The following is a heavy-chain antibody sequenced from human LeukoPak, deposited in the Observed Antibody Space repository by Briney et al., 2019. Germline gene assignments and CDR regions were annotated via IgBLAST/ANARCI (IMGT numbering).Heavy chain of an antibody. Sequence: ASVKISCKVSGYTFTDYYMHWVRQAPGQGLEWMGWISAYNGNTNYAQKLQGRVTMTTDTSTSTAYMELRSLRSDDTAVYYCARGPYYYGSGSYHYWGQGTLVTVSS. CDR1: GYTFTDYY. V-gene: IGHV1-18*04. CDR3: ARGPYYYGSGSYHY. CDR2: ISAYNGNT. J-gene: IGHJ4*02. D-gene: IGHD3-10*01.